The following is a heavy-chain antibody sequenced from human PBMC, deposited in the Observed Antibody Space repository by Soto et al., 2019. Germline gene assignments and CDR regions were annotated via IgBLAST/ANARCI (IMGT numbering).Heavy chain of an antibody. CDR2: IYYSGST. CDR3: ARGEVVAATPCHHWFDP. D-gene: IGHD2-15*01. Sequence: PSETLSLTCTVSGGSVSSGSYYWSWIRQPPGKGLEWIGYIYYSGSTNYNPSLKSRVTISVDTSKNQFSLKLSSVTAADTAVYYCARGEVVAATPCHHWFDPWGQGTLVTVSS. CDR1: GGSVSSGSYY. V-gene: IGHV4-61*01. J-gene: IGHJ5*02.